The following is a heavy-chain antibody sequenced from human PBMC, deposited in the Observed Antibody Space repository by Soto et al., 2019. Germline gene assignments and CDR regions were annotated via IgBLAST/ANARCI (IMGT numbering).Heavy chain of an antibody. V-gene: IGHV3-30*18. Sequence: PGGSLRLSCAASGFTFSSYGMHWVRQAPGKGLEWVAVISYDGSNKYYADSVKGRFTISRDNSKNTLYLQMNSLRAEDTAVYYCAKGHGYSSSYYYYYGMDVWGQGTTVTVSS. CDR3: AKGHGYSSSYYYYYGMDV. J-gene: IGHJ6*02. D-gene: IGHD6-13*01. CDR1: GFTFSSYG. CDR2: ISYDGSNK.